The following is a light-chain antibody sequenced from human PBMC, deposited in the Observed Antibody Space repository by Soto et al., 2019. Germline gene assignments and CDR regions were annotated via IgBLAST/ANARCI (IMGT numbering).Light chain of an antibody. V-gene: IGKV1-33*01. J-gene: IGKJ3*01. CDR2: DAS. CDR1: QDISKF. CDR3: QQYETRPYT. Sequence: DIQMTQSPSSLSASIGDRVSFTCQASQDISKFLNWYQHKPGQAPSLLIYDASKSHFGVPSRFSGSGSGTDFTFTISSLQPEDNATYYCQQYETRPYTFGPGTKVDIK.